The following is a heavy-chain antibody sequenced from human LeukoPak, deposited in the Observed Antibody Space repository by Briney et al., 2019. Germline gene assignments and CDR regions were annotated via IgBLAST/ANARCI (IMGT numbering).Heavy chain of an antibody. CDR2: ISWNSGSI. J-gene: IGHJ4*02. CDR3: AKDLGYSSSSHSDY. Sequence: GGSLRLSCAASGFTFDDYAMHWVRQAPGKGLEWVSGISWNSGSIGYADSVKGRFTISRDNAKNSLYLQMNSLRAEDTALYYCAKDLGYSSSSHSDYWGQGTLVTVSS. D-gene: IGHD6-6*01. V-gene: IGHV3-9*01. CDR1: GFTFDDYA.